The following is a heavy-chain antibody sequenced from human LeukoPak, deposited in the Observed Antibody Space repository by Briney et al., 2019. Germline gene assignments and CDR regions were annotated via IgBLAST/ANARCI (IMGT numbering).Heavy chain of an antibody. J-gene: IGHJ4*02. CDR3: AKDVRFGDY. CDR1: GFTCSSDA. Sequence: GGSLSFSCAASGFTCSSDAMSWVRQAPGKGLEWVPSISGSGATTYHADSVKGRFTIPRHTSTHTLYLQMNSLRAEDTAVYYCAKDVRFGDYWSQGPLVTVPP. CDR2: ISGSGATT. D-gene: IGHD3-10*01. V-gene: IGHV3-23*01.